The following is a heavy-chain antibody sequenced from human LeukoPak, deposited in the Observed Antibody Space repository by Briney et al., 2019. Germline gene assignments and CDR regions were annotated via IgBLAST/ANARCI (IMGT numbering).Heavy chain of an antibody. Sequence: PSETLSLTCTVSGGSISSYYWSWIRQPAGKGLGWIGRIYTSGSTNYNPSLKSRVTMSVDTSKNQFSLKLSSVTAADTAVYYCARTYSYHLDYCGQGTLVTVSS. CDR2: IYTSGST. J-gene: IGHJ4*02. CDR3: ARTYSYHLDY. CDR1: GGSISSYY. D-gene: IGHD5-18*01. V-gene: IGHV4-4*07.